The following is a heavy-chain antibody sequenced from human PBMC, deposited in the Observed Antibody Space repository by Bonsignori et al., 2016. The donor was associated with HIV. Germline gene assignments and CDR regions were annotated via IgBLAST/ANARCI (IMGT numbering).Heavy chain of an antibody. CDR2: IIPILNIS. J-gene: IGHJ4*02. CDR3: ARDLYTRRLTGESPFDY. Sequence: SVKVSCKTSEDIFISYAITWVRQAPGQGLEWMGGIIPILNISNSAQNFQDRVTFIADRSTNTAFMELSSLGSDDTAIYYCARDLYTRRLTGESPFDYWGPGNPGHRLL. V-gene: IGHV1-69*10. D-gene: IGHD3-10*01. CDR1: EDIFISYA.